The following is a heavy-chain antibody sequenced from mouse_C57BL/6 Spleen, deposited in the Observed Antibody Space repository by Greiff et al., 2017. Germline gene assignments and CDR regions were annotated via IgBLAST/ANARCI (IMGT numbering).Heavy chain of an antibody. J-gene: IGHJ4*01. Sequence: EVKLMESGGDLVKPGGSLKLSCAASGFTFSSYGMSWVRQTPDKRLEWVATISSGGSYTYYPDSVKGRFTISRDTAKNTLYLQMSSLKSEDTAMYYCASLMDYWGQGTSVTVSS. CDR3: ASLMDY. V-gene: IGHV5-6*01. CDR1: GFTFSSYG. CDR2: ISSGGSYT.